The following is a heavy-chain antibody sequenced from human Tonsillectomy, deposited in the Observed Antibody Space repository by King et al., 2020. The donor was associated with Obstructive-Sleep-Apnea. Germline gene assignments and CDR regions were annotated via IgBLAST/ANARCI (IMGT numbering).Heavy chain of an antibody. D-gene: IGHD1-26*01. CDR1: AFSFSDYS. V-gene: IGHV3-11*06. J-gene: IGHJ6*02. CDR3: ARELPDYYFFGLDV. Sequence: QVQLVESGGDLVSPGGSLRLSCAASAFSFSDYSITWIRQAPGKGLEWISYISRSSSYTNYAKSVRGRFIIPRDNDKNSLYLRVNSLRAEDTAVYYCARELPDYYFFGLDVWGPGTTVTVSS. CDR2: ISRSSSYT.